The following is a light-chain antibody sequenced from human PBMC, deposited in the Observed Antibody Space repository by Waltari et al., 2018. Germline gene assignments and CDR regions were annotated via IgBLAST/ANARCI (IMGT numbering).Light chain of an antibody. CDR3: QSYDDSLGGSVI. CDR2: GNN. CDR1: SSNIGAGYD. Sequence: QSVLTQPPSLSGAPGQRVTISCTGSSSNIGAGYDVHWYQQFPETAPKLLIFGNNNRPSGVPDRFSGPKSGTSASLAITGLQAEDEAEDYCQSYDDSLGGSVIFGGGTKLTVL. J-gene: IGLJ2*01. V-gene: IGLV1-40*01.